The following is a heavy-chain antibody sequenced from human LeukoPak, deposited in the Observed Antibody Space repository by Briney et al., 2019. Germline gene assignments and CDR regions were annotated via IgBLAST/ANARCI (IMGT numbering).Heavy chain of an antibody. D-gene: IGHD5-12*01. Sequence: ASVKVSCKASGYTFTSYDINWVRQATGQRLERMGWMNPNSGSTGYAQKFQGRVTITRNTSISTAYMELSGLRSEDTAVYYCARGRSTGYPYYFEYWGQGTLVTVSS. CDR2: MNPNSGST. CDR1: GYTFTSYD. V-gene: IGHV1-8*03. CDR3: ARGRSTGYPYYFEY. J-gene: IGHJ4*02.